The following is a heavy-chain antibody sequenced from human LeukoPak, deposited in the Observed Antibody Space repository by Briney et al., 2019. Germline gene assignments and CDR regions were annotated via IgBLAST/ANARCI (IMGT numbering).Heavy chain of an antibody. V-gene: IGHV3-23*01. J-gene: IGHJ4*02. D-gene: IGHD1-26*01. CDR3: AKDGFLGWELRLFDY. CDR1: GFTFSSYA. Sequence: PGGSLRLSCAASGFTFSSYAMSWVRQAPGKGLEWVSAISGSGGSTYYADSVKGRFTISRDNSKNTLYLQMNSLRAEDTAVYYCAKDGFLGWELRLFDYWGQGTLVTVSS. CDR2: ISGSGGST.